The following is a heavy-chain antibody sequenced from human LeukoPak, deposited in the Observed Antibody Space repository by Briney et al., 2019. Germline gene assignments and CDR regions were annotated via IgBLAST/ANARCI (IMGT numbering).Heavy chain of an antibody. D-gene: IGHD4-17*01. CDR3: ASRTLYGAQDY. CDR1: GFTFSSYG. CDR2: IWYDGSNK. J-gene: IGHJ4*02. Sequence: PGGSLRLSCAVSGFTFSSYGMHWVRQAPGKGLEWVAVIWYDGSNKYYAGSVKGRFTISRDNSKNTLYLQMNSLRAEDTAVYYCASRTLYGAQDYWGQGTLVTVSS. V-gene: IGHV3-33*01.